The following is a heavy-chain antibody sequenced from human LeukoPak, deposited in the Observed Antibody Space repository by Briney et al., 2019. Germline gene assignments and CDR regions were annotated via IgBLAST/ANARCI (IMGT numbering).Heavy chain of an antibody. CDR1: GGSISSYY. D-gene: IGHD5-12*01. Sequence: SETLSLTCTVSGGSISSYYWSWIRQPPGKGLEWIGYIYYSGSTNYNPSLKSRVTMSVDTSKNQFSLKLSSVTAADTAVYYCARGGGMATTDYWGQGTLVTVSS. CDR2: IYYSGST. J-gene: IGHJ4*02. V-gene: IGHV4-59*08. CDR3: ARGGGMATTDY.